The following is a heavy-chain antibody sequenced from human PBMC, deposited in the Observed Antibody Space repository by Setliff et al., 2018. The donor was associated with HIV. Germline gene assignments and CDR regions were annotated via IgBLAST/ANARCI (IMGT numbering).Heavy chain of an antibody. V-gene: IGHV3-7*04. J-gene: IGHJ3*01. Sequence: PGGSLRLSCAASGLTFSSYWMSWVRQAPGKGLEWVANIKQDGSEKYYADSVKGRFTISRDNSKNTLFLQMKSLRTEDTAVYYCAKDPTYYYESSGPYDAFDVWGQGTMVTVSS. CDR3: AKDPTYYYESSGPYDAFDV. CDR1: GLTFSSYW. D-gene: IGHD3-22*01. CDR2: IKQDGSEK.